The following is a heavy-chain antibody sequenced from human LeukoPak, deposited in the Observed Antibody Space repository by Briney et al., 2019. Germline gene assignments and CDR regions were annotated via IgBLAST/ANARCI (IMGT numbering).Heavy chain of an antibody. D-gene: IGHD4-17*01. CDR1: GFSLNTNAVA. Sequence: SGPTLVKPTQTLTLTCTFSGFSLNTNAVAVGWVRQPPGQALEWLTFIYGNDDKRYSPSLAGRLTITKDTSKNQVVLTMTDMDYVDTATYYCVHRTTVTSVDHWGQGTLVTVSS. CDR2: IYGNDDK. V-gene: IGHV2-5*01. CDR3: VHRTTVTSVDH. J-gene: IGHJ4*02.